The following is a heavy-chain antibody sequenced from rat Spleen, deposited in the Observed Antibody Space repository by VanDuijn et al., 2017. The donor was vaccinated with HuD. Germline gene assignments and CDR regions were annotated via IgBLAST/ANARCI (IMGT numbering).Heavy chain of an antibody. J-gene: IGHJ2*01. D-gene: IGHD1-11*01. V-gene: IGHV5-25*01. CDR1: GFTFSHYD. CDR2: IVPSGVST. CDR3: ASNYGGYFDY. Sequence: EVKLVESGGGLVQPGRSLKLSCAASGFTFSHYDMAWVRQAPKKGLEWVAFIVPSGVSTYYRDSVQGRFTISRDNAKSTLYLQMDSLRSEDTATYYCASNYGGYFDYWGQGVMVTVSS.